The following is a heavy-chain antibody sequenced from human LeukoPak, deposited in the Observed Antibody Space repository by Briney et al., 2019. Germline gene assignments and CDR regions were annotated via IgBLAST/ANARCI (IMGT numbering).Heavy chain of an antibody. CDR1: GGSFSGYY. CDR3: ASDRAAGYCSSTSCYKAFDI. V-gene: IGHV4-34*01. D-gene: IGHD2-2*02. J-gene: IGHJ3*02. Sequence: NASETLSLTCAVYGGSFSGYYWSWIRQPPGKGLEWIGEINHSGSTNYNPSLKSRVTISVDTSKNQFSLKLSSVTAADTAVYYCASDRAAGYCSSTSCYKAFDIWGQGTMVTVSS. CDR2: INHSGST.